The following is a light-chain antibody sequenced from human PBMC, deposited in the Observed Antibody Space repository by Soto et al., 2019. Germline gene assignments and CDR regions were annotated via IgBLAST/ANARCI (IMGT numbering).Light chain of an antibody. CDR2: DVS. CDR1: SSDVGGYNY. J-gene: IGLJ1*01. V-gene: IGLV2-14*03. Sequence: QSALTQPASVSGSPGQSITISCTGTSSDVGGYNYVSWYQHHPGKAPKLIIYDVSNPPSGVSIRFSGSKSDNTASLTISGLQPEDEADYHCSSYTTSNTRQIVFGTGTKVT. CDR3: SSYTTSNTRQIV.